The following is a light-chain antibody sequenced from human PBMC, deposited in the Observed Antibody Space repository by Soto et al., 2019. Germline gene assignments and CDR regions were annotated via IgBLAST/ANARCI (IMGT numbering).Light chain of an antibody. Sequence: DVQMTQSPSVLAASVGGRVTITCRASQSIGKHLNCYQQKPGKAPKFLIYAASTLQSGAPSRFTGSGSGTDFTLTVNSLQAEDFATYYCQQGSSSPATFGQGTRLEIK. CDR3: QQGSSSPAT. V-gene: IGKV1-39*01. J-gene: IGKJ5*01. CDR2: AAS. CDR1: QSIGKH.